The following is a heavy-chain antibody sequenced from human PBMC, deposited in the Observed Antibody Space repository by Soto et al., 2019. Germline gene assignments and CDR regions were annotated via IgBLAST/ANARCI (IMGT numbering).Heavy chain of an antibody. CDR1: GLTFSSYS. D-gene: IGHD1-26*01. V-gene: IGHV3-48*01. J-gene: IGHJ6*02. Sequence: PGGSLRLSCAASGLTFSSYSMNWVRQAPGKGLEWVSYISSSSSTTYYADAVKGRFTISRDNSKSTLYLQMNSLRAEDTAVYYCGKGRSYYYYYGADVWGQGTTVTVSS. CDR2: ISSSSSTT. CDR3: GKGRSYYYYYGADV.